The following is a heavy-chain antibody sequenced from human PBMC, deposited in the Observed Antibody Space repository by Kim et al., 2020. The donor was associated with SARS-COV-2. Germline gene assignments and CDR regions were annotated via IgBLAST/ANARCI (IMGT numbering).Heavy chain of an antibody. Sequence: SETLSLTCTVSGGSISSSSYYWGWIRQPPGKGLEWIGSIYYSGSTYYNSSLKSRVTISVDTSKNQFSLKLSSVTAADTAVYYCATLITFGGPTSDAFDIWGQGTMVTVSS. D-gene: IGHD3-16*01. CDR1: GGSISSSSYY. CDR2: IYYSGST. CDR3: ATLITFGGPTSDAFDI. J-gene: IGHJ3*02. V-gene: IGHV4-39*01.